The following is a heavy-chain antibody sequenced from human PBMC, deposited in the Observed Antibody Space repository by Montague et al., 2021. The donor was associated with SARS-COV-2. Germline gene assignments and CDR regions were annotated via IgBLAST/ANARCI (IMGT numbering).Heavy chain of an antibody. CDR3: ARAFIAAAGTTSFDY. Sequence: SETLSLTCTVSGGSISSSSYFWGWIRQPTGMGLEWIVRNYYSGSTYYNPSLKSRVTISVDTSKNQLSRKLSSVTAADTAVYYCARAFIAAAGTTSFDYWGQGALDPVSS. V-gene: IGHV4-39*01. J-gene: IGHJ4*02. CDR1: GGSISSSSYF. CDR2: NYYSGST. D-gene: IGHD6-13*01.